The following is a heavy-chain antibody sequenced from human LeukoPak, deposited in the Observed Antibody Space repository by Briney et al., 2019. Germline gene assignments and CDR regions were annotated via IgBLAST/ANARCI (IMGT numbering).Heavy chain of an antibody. CDR1: GFTVDSNY. D-gene: IGHD3-22*01. CDR3: ARGDDSGYYDYFDY. J-gene: IGHJ4*02. CDR2: IYTGGNT. Sequence: GGTLRLSCAASGFTVDSNYLSWVRQAPGKGLEWVSTIYTGGNTYYAASVKGRFTISRDFSKNTVFLHMNSLRAEDTAMYYCARGDDSGYYDYFDYWGQGALVTVSS. V-gene: IGHV3-53*01.